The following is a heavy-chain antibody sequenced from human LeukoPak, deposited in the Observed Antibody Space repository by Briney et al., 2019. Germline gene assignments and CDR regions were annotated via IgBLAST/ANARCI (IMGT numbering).Heavy chain of an antibody. J-gene: IGHJ4*02. CDR2: ISWNSGSI. CDR3: AKANTVVTSNFDY. CDR1: GFTFDDYA. V-gene: IGHV3-9*01. D-gene: IGHD4-23*01. Sequence: GGSLRPSCAASGFTFDDYAMHWVRQAPGKGLEWVSGISWNSGSIGYADSVKGRFTISRDNAKNSLYLQMNSLRAEDTALYYCAKANTVVTSNFDYWGQGTLVTVSS.